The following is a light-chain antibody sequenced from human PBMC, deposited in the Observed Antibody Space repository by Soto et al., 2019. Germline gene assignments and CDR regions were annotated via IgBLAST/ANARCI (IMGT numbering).Light chain of an antibody. CDR1: SSDVGGYNL. CDR3: CSYASSRPNYV. V-gene: IGLV2-23*01. CDR2: HGS. J-gene: IGLJ1*01. Sequence: QSALTQPASVSGSPGQPITISCTGTSSDVGGYNLVSWYQQHPGKAPKLIIYHGSKRPSGVSVRFSGSKSGNTASLAISGLQAEDEADYYCCSYASSRPNYVFGPGTQLTVL.